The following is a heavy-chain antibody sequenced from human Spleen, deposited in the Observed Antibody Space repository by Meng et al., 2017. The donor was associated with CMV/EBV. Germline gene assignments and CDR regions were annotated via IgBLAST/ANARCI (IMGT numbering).Heavy chain of an antibody. CDR2: ISSSGTTI. J-gene: IGHJ6*02. Sequence: GESLKISCAASGFTFSSYEMNWVRQAPGKGLEWVSDISSSGTTIYYADSVKGRFTIPRDNAKNSLYLQMNSLRAEDTAVYYCARDLRYGGNSYYYYGRDVWGQGTTVTVSS. V-gene: IGHV3-48*03. CDR3: ARDLRYGGNSYYYYGRDV. D-gene: IGHD4-23*01. CDR1: GFTFSSYE.